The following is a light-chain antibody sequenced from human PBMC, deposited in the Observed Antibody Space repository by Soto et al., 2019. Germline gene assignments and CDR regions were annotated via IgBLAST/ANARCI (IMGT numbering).Light chain of an antibody. CDR2: DVS. V-gene: IGLV2-14*01. Sequence: DLTKAASVSGLPGQSITISCTGTSSDVGGYNYVSWYQQHPGKAPKLMIYDVSNRPSGVSNRFSGSKSGNTASLTISGLQAEDEADYYCSSYTSSSTYVFGTGTKVTVL. CDR3: SSYTSSSTYV. J-gene: IGLJ1*01. CDR1: SSDVGGYNY.